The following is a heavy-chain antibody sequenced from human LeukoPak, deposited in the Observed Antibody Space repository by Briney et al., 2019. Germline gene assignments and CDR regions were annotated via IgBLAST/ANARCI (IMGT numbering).Heavy chain of an antibody. CDR2: ISSSSTTI. CDR3: VRAEVGTTLKYYYYYMDV. V-gene: IGHV3-48*01. CDR1: GFTFSTYN. J-gene: IGHJ6*03. D-gene: IGHD1-26*01. Sequence: GGSLRLSCAASGFTFSTYNMNWVRQAPGQGLEWVSYISSSSTTIYYADSVKGRCTISRDNGKNSMYLQMHSLRAEDTAVYYCVRAEVGTTLKYYYYYMDVWGKGTTVTVSS.